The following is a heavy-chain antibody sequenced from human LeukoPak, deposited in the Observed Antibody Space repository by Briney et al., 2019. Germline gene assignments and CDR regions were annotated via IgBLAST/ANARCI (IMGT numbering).Heavy chain of an antibody. Sequence: GESLKISCKGSGYSFTSYWIGWVRQMPGKGLEWMGIIYPGDSDTRYSPSFQGQVTISADKSISTACPQWSSLKASDTAMYYCARRDVDTAMDYWGQGTLVTVSS. CDR1: GYSFTSYW. D-gene: IGHD5-18*01. V-gene: IGHV5-51*01. CDR3: ARRDVDTAMDY. J-gene: IGHJ4*02. CDR2: IYPGDSDT.